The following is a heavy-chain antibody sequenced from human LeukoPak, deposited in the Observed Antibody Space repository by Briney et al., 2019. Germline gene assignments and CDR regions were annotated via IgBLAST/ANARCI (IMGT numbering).Heavy chain of an antibody. CDR2: ISGSGGYT. CDR3: AKGVSSSGYYPDAFDI. Sequence: PGGSLRLSCAASGFTFSSYAMGWVRQAPGKGLEWVSAISGSGGYTYSADSVKGRFTISRDNSKNTLYLQMNSLRDDDSAVYYCAKGVSSSGYYPDAFDIWGQGTMVSVSS. V-gene: IGHV3-23*01. D-gene: IGHD3-22*01. J-gene: IGHJ3*02. CDR1: GFTFSSYA.